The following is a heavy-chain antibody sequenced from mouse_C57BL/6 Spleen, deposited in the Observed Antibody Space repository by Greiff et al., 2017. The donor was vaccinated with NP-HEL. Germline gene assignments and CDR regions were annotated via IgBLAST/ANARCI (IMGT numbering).Heavy chain of an antibody. Sequence: QVQLQQPGAELVKPGASVKMSCKASGYTFTSYWITWVKQRPGQGLEWIGDIYPGSGSTNYNEKFKSKATLTVDTSSSPAYMQLSSLTSEDSAVYYCAASSNYGGYFDYWGQGTTLTVSS. D-gene: IGHD2-5*01. J-gene: IGHJ2*01. V-gene: IGHV1-55*01. CDR2: IYPGSGST. CDR3: AASSNYGGYFDY. CDR1: GYTFTSYW.